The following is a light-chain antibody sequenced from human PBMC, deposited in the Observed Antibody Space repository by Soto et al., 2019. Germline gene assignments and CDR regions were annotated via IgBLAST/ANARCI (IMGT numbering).Light chain of an antibody. CDR1: QSVSSY. CDR2: DAS. J-gene: IGKJ2*01. CDR3: QQRSNWPPYT. Sequence: EIVLTQSPATLSLSPGERATLSCRASQSVSSYLAWYQQKPGQAPRLLIYDASNRATAIPARFSGSGSGTDFALTISSLEPEDFAVYYCQQRSNWPPYTFGQGTKLEIK. V-gene: IGKV3-11*01.